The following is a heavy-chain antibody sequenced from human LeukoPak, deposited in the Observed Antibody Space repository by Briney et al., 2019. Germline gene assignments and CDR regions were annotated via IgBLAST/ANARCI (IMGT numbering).Heavy chain of an antibody. CDR1: GFTFSAYA. D-gene: IGHD7-27*01. Sequence: PGGSLRPSCVASGFTFSAYAISWVRQAPGKGLEWVSSISSSGNYKYYADSVEDRFTISRDNAKKSMYLQMDSLGAEDTAIYYCARAPTLGGYYFDSRGQGVLVTVSS. V-gene: IGHV3-21*01. CDR3: ARAPTLGGYYFDS. J-gene: IGHJ4*02. CDR2: ISSSGNYK.